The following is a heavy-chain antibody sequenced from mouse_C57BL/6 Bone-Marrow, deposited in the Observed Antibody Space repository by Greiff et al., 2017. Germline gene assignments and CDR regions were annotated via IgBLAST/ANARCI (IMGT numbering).Heavy chain of an antibody. CDR3: TTRLPWFAY. CDR2: IDPENGDT. J-gene: IGHJ3*01. Sequence: EVMLVESGAELVRPGASVKLSCTASGFNIKDDYMHWVKQRPEQGLEWIGWIDPENGDTEYASKFQGKATITADTSSNTAYLQLSSLTSEDTAVYYCTTRLPWFAYWGQGTLVTVSA. V-gene: IGHV14-4*01. CDR1: GFNIKDDY. D-gene: IGHD3-2*02.